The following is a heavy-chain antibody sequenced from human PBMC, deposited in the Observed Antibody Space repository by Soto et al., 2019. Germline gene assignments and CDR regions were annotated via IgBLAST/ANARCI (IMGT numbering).Heavy chain of an antibody. CDR2: INPKTAAT. J-gene: IGHJ6*02. V-gene: IGHV1-2*02. CDR1: GYSFSDYF. D-gene: IGHD1-26*01. CDR3: ARIKWGLDYYNGMDV. Sequence: QVQLVQSGAEVKKSGASVKVSCKASGYSFSDYFIQWVRQAPGQGLEWVAWINPKTAATNYAKKFQGRVSLTCDTSFSTAYVELTRLRPDDTAVYYCARIKWGLDYYNGMDVWGQGTTVIVSS.